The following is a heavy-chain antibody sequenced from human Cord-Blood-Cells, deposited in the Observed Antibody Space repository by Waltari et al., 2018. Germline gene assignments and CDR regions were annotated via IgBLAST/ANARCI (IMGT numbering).Heavy chain of an antibody. CDR3: AKDPSKYSGSYYGYFDY. CDR1: GFSFSSYG. V-gene: IGHV3-30*18. Sequence: QVQLVESGGGVVQPGRSLRLSCADSGFSFSSYGMHWVRQAPAKGLEWVAVISYDGSNKYYADSVKGRFTISRDNSKNTLYLQMNSLRAEDTAVYYCAKDPSKYSGSYYGYFDYWGQGTLVTVSS. D-gene: IGHD1-26*01. J-gene: IGHJ4*02. CDR2: ISYDGSNK.